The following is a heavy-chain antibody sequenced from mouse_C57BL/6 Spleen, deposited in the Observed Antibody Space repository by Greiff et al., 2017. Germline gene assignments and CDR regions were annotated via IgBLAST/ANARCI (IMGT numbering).Heavy chain of an antibody. D-gene: IGHD2-1*01. J-gene: IGHJ2*01. CDR1: GFNIKDDY. V-gene: IGHV14-4*01. CDR2: IDPENGDT. Sequence: EVKLMESGAELVRPGASVKLSCTASGFNIKDDYMHWVKQRPEQGLEWIGWIDPENGDTEYASKFQGKATITADTSSNTAYLQLSSLTSEETAVYYCTTWGNYHFDYWGQGTTLTVSS. CDR3: TTWGNYHFDY.